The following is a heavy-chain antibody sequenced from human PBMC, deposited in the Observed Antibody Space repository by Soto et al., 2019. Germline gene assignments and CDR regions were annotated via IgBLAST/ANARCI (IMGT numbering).Heavy chain of an antibody. J-gene: IGHJ6*03. D-gene: IGHD1-7*01. Sequence: SETLSLTCAVYGGSFSGYYWSWIRQPPGKGLEWIGEINHSGSTNYNPSLKSRVTISVDTSKNQFSLKLSSVTAADTAVYYCAGTSSLQWYYMDVWDKGSTVTVSS. V-gene: IGHV4-34*01. CDR2: INHSGST. CDR1: GGSFSGYY. CDR3: AGTSSLQWYYMDV.